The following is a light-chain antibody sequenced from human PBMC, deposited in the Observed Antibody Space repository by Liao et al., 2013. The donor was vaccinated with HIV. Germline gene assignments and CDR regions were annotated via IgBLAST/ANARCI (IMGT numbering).Light chain of an antibody. V-gene: IGLV3-21*01. CDR3: QTWDSSAYWV. CDR2: QNT. J-gene: IGLJ3*02. CDR1: NIGSKS. Sequence: SYVLTQPPSVSVAPGKTARITCGGNNIGSKSVHWYQQKPGQSPLPVIYQNTRRPSGISDRFSASKSGNTATLTISETQPLDEADYYCQTWDSSAYWVFGGGTKLTVL.